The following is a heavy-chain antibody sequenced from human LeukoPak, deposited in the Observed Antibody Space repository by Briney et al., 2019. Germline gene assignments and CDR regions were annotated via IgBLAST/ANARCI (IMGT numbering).Heavy chain of an antibody. D-gene: IGHD6-6*01. V-gene: IGHV3-33*01. J-gene: IGHJ4*02. CDR2: IWYDGINK. Sequence: GRSLRLSCAASGFTFSDYGMHWVRQAPGRGLEWVAAIWYDGINKYYADSVKGRFTISRDTSKSTLYLQMTSLRAEDTAVYYCARDAPAFGFYSSSLGYWGQGTLVTVSS. CDR1: GFTFSDYG. CDR3: ARDAPAFGFYSSSLGY.